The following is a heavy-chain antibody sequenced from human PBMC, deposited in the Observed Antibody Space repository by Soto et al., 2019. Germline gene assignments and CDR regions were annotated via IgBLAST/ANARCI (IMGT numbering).Heavy chain of an antibody. D-gene: IGHD1-26*01. CDR2: IIPIFGTA. Sequence: SVKVSCKASGGTLSSYAISWVRQAPGQGLEWMGGIIPIFGTANYAQKFQGRVTITADESTSTAYMELSSLRSEDTAVYYCARITWGRDHYCGMDVWGQGTTVTVSS. CDR3: ARITWGRDHYCGMDV. J-gene: IGHJ6*02. V-gene: IGHV1-69*13. CDR1: GGTLSSYA.